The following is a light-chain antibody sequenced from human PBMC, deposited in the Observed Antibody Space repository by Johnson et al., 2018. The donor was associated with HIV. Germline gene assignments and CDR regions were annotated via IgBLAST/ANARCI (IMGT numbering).Light chain of an antibody. CDR3: GTWDSSLSALYC. Sequence: SVLTQPPSVSAAPGQKVTISCSGSSSNIGRNYVSWYQQLPGTAPKLLIYDNNKRPSGIPDRFSGSKSGTSATLGITGLQTGDEADYYCGTWDSSLSALYCFGTGTKVTVL. J-gene: IGLJ1*01. V-gene: IGLV1-51*01. CDR2: DNN. CDR1: SSNIGRNY.